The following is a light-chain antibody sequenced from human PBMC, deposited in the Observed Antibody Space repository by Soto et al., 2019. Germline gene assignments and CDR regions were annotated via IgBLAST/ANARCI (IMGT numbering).Light chain of an antibody. CDR3: QQYGGAPPVT. CDR2: SAS. J-gene: IGKJ4*01. Sequence: EVVLTQSPGTLSLSPGERATLSCRASQGVSSSKLAWYQHKPGHTPRLIVYSASRRATGSPDWFSCSGSGTDFTLTISRLEPEDVAVYYCQQYGGAPPVTFGGGTKVEIK. CDR1: QGVSSSK. V-gene: IGKV3-20*01.